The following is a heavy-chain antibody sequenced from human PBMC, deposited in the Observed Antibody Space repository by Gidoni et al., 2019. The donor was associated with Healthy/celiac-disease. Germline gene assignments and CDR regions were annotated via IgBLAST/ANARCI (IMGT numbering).Heavy chain of an antibody. CDR2: ISGSGGST. J-gene: IGHJ6*02. D-gene: IGHD2-2*01. Sequence: EVQLVASGGGLVQPGGSLLLSCAASGFTFSSYAMSWVRQPPGKGLEWVSAISGSGGSTYYADSVKGRFTISRDNSKNTLYLQMNSLRAEDTAVYYCAKDGGVVVPAANYYYYGMDVWGQGTTVTVSS. V-gene: IGHV3-23*04. CDR1: GFTFSSYA. CDR3: AKDGGVVVPAANYYYYGMDV.